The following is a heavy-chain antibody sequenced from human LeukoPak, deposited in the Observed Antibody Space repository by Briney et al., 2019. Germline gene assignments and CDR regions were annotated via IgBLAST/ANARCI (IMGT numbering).Heavy chain of an antibody. CDR1: GFSFRNYW. CDR3: ARDGDGRGEDFDY. CDR2: IKEDGSKK. D-gene: IGHD4-17*01. V-gene: IGHV3-7*01. Sequence: GGSLRLSCVASGFSFRNYWMSWVRQDPGKGLEWVANIKEDGSKKNHLDSVKGRFTISRDNAKNFLYLQMNSLRVEDTALYYCARDGDGRGEDFDYWGQGILVTVSS. J-gene: IGHJ4*02.